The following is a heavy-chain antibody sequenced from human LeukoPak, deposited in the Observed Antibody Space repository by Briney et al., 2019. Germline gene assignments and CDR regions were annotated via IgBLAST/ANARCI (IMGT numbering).Heavy chain of an antibody. CDR2: IYHSGST. CDR1: GGSISSSNW. Sequence: SETLSLTCAVSGGSISSSNWWSWVRQPPGKGLEWIGEIYHSGSTNYNPSLKSRVTISVDKSKNQFSLKLSSVTAADTAVYYCARDLLGYCSGGSCHGGFDPWGQGTLVTVSS. V-gene: IGHV4-4*02. CDR3: ARDLLGYCSGGSCHGGFDP. D-gene: IGHD2-15*01. J-gene: IGHJ5*02.